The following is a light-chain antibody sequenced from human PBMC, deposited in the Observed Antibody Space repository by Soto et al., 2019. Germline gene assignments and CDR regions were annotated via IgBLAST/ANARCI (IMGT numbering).Light chain of an antibody. J-gene: IGLJ1*01. CDR2: SNN. Sequence: SVLPQPPSASGTPGQMVTISCSGSSSNIGSNTVNWYQQLPGTAPKLLIYSNNQRPSGVPDRFSGSKSGTSASLAISGLQSEDEADYYCAAWDDSLNGLYVFGTGTKVTVL. CDR1: SSNIGSNT. V-gene: IGLV1-44*01. CDR3: AAWDDSLNGLYV.